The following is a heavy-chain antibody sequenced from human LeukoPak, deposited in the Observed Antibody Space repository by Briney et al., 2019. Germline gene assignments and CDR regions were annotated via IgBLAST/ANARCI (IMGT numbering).Heavy chain of an antibody. D-gene: IGHD3-22*01. CDR1: GFTFSSYA. Sequence: GGSLRLSCAASGFTFSSYAMSWVRQAPGKGLEWVSSISSSSSYIYCADSVKGRFTISRDNAKNSLYLQMNSLRAEDTAVYYCARESVAFRWLLHRDDAFDIWGQGTMVTVSS. V-gene: IGHV3-21*01. CDR2: ISSSSSYI. CDR3: ARESVAFRWLLHRDDAFDI. J-gene: IGHJ3*02.